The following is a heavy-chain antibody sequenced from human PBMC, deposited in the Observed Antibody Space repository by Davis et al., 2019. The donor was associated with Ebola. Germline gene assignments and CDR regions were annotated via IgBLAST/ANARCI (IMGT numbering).Heavy chain of an antibody. V-gene: IGHV1-69*02. Sequence: SVKVSCKPSGGTFSRYTISWVRQAPGQGLEWMGRFIPVLGIAKYAQRFQGRVTITADKTTSTAYMELSSLRSEDTAVYYCARGKWFDPWGQGTLVSVTS. CDR2: FIPVLGIA. CDR3: ARGKWFDP. CDR1: GGTFSRYT. J-gene: IGHJ5*02.